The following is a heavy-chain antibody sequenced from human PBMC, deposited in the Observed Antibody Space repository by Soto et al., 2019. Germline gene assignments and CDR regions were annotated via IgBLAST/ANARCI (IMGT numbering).Heavy chain of an antibody. CDR2: LNSDGSST. Sequence: EVQVVESGGGLVQPGGSLRLSCAASGFTFSSYWMHWVRQAPGKGLVWVSRLNSDGSSTSYADSVKGRFTISRDNAKNTLYLQMNSLRAEDTAVYYCAREARGDCTNGACYPYSYYYGMDVWGLGTTVTVSS. J-gene: IGHJ6*02. CDR1: GFTFSSYW. CDR3: AREARGDCTNGACYPYSYYYGMDV. D-gene: IGHD2-8*01. V-gene: IGHV3-74*01.